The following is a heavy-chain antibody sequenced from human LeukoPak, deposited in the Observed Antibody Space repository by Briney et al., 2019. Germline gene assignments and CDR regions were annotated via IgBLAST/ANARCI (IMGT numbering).Heavy chain of an antibody. J-gene: IGHJ5*02. CDR2: IRYDGSNK. CDR1: GFTFSSYG. V-gene: IGHV3-30*02. D-gene: IGHD4-17*01. CDR3: AKDRGDYGDSRQTNWFDP. Sequence: GGSLRLSCAASGFTFSSYGMHWVRQAPGKGLEWVAFIRYDGSNKYYADSVKGRFTISRDNSKNTLYLQMNSLRAEDTAVYYCAKDRGDYGDSRQTNWFDPWGQGTLVTVSS.